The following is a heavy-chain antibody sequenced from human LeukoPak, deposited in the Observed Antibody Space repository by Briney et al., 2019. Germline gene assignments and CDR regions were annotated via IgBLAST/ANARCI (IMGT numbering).Heavy chain of an antibody. Sequence: PSQTLSLTCTVSGGSISSGSYYWSWIRQPAGKGLEWIGRIYTSGSTNYNPSLKSRVTISVDTSKNRFSLKLSSVTAADTAVYYCAREATCSGGSCSYNWFDPWGQGTLVTVSS. D-gene: IGHD2-15*01. CDR3: AREATCSGGSCSYNWFDP. J-gene: IGHJ5*02. CDR2: IYTSGST. CDR1: GGSISSGSYY. V-gene: IGHV4-61*02.